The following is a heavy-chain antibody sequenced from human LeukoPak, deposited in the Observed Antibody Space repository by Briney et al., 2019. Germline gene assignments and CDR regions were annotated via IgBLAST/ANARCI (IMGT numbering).Heavy chain of an antibody. D-gene: IGHD4-23*01. J-gene: IGHJ4*02. Sequence: ASVKVSCKVSGYTLTELSMHWVRQAPGKGLEWMGGFDPEDGETIYAQKFQGRVTMTEDTSTDTAYMELSSLRSEDTAVYYCATELATVITIVRHYWGQGTLVTVSS. CDR1: GYTLTELS. CDR2: FDPEDGET. CDR3: ATELATVITIVRHY. V-gene: IGHV1-24*01.